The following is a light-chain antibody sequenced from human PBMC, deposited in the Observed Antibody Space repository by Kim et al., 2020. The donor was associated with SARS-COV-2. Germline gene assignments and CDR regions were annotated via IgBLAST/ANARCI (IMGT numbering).Light chain of an antibody. CDR3: QQSYSTPT. V-gene: IGKV1-39*01. CDR1: QSISNY. Sequence: DIQMTQSPSSLSASVGDRVTITCRASQSISNYLNWYQQKPGKAPKFLIYAASSLQSGVPSRFSGSGSGTDFTLTISSLQPEDFAIYYCQQSYSTPTFGQGTKVDIK. CDR2: AAS. J-gene: IGKJ1*01.